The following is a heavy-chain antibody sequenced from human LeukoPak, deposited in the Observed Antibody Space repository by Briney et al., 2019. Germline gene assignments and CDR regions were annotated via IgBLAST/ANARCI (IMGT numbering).Heavy chain of an antibody. CDR1: AFPFNYYG. J-gene: IGHJ3*02. CDR2: ISSSGSYI. CDR3: AREPQGGGSAAFDI. V-gene: IGHV3-21*01. Sequence: AGRSLRLSCAPSAFPFNYYGMNWVRQAPGKGIEWVSSISSSGSYIYYADSVKGRFTISRDNAKNSLYLQMNSLRAEDTAVYYCAREPQGGGSAAFDIWGQGTMVTVSS. D-gene: IGHD1-26*01.